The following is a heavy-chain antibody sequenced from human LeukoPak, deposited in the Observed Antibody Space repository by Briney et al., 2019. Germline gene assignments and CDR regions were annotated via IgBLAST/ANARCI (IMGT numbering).Heavy chain of an antibody. CDR2: VDHSGST. CDR3: ARGQFFRGDYFWFDP. J-gene: IGHJ5*02. Sequence: SETLSLTCAVYGGSFSDYYWSWIRQPPGKGLEWIGEVDHSGSTNYDPSLKSRVTISVDPSKNHFSLKLISVTAVDTGIFYCARGQFFRGDYFWFDPWGQGTLVTVSS. V-gene: IGHV4-34*01. D-gene: IGHD4-17*01. CDR1: GGSFSDYY.